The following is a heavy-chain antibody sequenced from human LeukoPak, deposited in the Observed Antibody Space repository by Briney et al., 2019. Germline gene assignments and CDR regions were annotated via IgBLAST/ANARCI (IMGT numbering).Heavy chain of an antibody. J-gene: IGHJ4*02. V-gene: IGHV4-59*08. CDR2: IYYSGST. Sequence: SETLSLICTVSTGSISGDYWSWIRQPPGKGLEWIGSIYYSGSTNHNASLKSRVTMSVDTSKNQISLKLSSVTAADTAVYYCARHEDGTTLDYWGQGTLITVSS. CDR3: ARHEDGTTLDY. CDR1: TGSISGDY. D-gene: IGHD1-7*01.